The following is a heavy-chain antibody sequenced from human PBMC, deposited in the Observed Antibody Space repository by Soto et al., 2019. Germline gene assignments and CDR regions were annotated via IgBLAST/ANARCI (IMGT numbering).Heavy chain of an antibody. Sequence: GASVKVSCKASGYTFTSYGISWVRQAPGQGLEWMGWISAYNGNTGYAQKFQSRDTMTRNTSISTAYMELSSLTSEVSAVYYCGRERSAAVTWWFDPWGQGTLVTVAS. CDR2: ISAYNGNT. CDR1: GYTFTSYG. D-gene: IGHD6-13*01. CDR3: GRERSAAVTWWFDP. V-gene: IGHV1-8*02. J-gene: IGHJ5*02.